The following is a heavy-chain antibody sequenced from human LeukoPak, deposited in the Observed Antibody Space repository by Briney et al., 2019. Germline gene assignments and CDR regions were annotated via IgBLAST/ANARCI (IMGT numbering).Heavy chain of an antibody. CDR2: ISYDGSNK. D-gene: IGHD3-10*01. CDR3: ARGWGVITFFDY. CDR1: GFTFSSYA. J-gene: IGHJ4*02. V-gene: IGHV3-30-3*01. Sequence: AGESLRLSCAASGFTFSSYAMHWVRQAPGKGLEWVAVISYDGSNKYYADSVKGRFTISRDNSKNTLYLQMNSLRAEDTAVYYCARGWGVITFFDYWGQGTLVTVSS.